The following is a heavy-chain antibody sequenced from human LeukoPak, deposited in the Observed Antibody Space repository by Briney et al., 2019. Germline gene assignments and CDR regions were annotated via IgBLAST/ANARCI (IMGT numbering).Heavy chain of an antibody. D-gene: IGHD3-9*01. CDR3: ARGQAYYDILTGSPQNYYYYGMDV. CDR1: GGSFSGYY. CDR2: INHSGST. Sequence: PSETLSLTCAVYGGSFSGYYWSWIRQPPGKGLEWIGEINHSGSTSYNPSLKSRVTISVDTSKNQFSLKLSSVTAADTAVYYCARGQAYYDILTGSPQNYYYYGMDVWGKGTTVTVSS. J-gene: IGHJ6*04. V-gene: IGHV4-34*01.